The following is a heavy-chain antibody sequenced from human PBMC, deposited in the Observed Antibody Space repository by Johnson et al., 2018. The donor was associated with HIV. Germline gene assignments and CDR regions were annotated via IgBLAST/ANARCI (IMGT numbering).Heavy chain of an antibody. CDR3: AKSEPAMIVVFRENDAFDI. CDR1: GFTFSSYA. D-gene: IGHD3-22*01. Sequence: VQLVESGGGLVQPGGSLRLSCAASGFTFSSYAMSWVRQAPGKGLEWVSAISGSGGSTYYADSVKGRFTISRDNSKNTLYLQMNSLRDEDTAVYYCAKSEPAMIVVFRENDAFDIWGQGTMVTVSS. J-gene: IGHJ3*02. V-gene: IGHV3-23*04. CDR2: ISGSGGST.